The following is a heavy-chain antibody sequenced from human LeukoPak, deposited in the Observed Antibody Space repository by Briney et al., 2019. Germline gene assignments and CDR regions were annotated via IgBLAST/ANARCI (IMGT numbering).Heavy chain of an antibody. CDR3: AKDQAQLWYRNWFDP. D-gene: IGHD5-18*01. V-gene: IGHV3-23*01. CDR1: GFTFSSYA. Sequence: PGGSLRLSCAVSGFTFSSYAMNWVRQAPGKGLEWVSAISGSGGSTYYADSVKGRFTVSRDSSKNTLYLQMNSLRAEDTAVYYCAKDQAQLWYRNWFDPWGQGTLVTVSS. CDR2: ISGSGGST. J-gene: IGHJ5*02.